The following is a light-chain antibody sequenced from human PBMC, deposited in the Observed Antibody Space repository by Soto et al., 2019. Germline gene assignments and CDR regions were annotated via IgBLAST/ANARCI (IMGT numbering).Light chain of an antibody. J-gene: IGKJ4*01. CDR1: QSVSNY. CDR3: QQYTNWPHT. Sequence: SVMTQSAVTLSVSPREKATLSCGARQSVSNYLAWYQQKPGQAPRLLIYGASTRATGIPARFSGSGSGTGFTLTISRLQSEDCAVYYCQQYTNWPHTFGGVAK. V-gene: IGKV3-15*01. CDR2: GAS.